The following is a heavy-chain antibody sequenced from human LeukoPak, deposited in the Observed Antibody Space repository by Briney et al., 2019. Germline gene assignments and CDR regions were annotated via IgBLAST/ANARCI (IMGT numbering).Heavy chain of an antibody. CDR3: ARDSDFDY. V-gene: IGHV3-7*01. D-gene: IGHD1-26*01. CDR1: GFTFSKYW. J-gene: IGHJ4*02. CDR2: MNKDGSEN. Sequence: GGSLRLSCAASGFTFSKYWMSWVRQAPGKGLEWVANMNKDGSENYYVDSVKGRFTISRENAKNSLYLQMNSLRAEDTAVYYCARDSDFDYWGQGTLVTVSS.